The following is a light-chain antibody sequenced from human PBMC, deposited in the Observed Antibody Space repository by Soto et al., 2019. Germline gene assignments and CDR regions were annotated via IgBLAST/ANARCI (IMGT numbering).Light chain of an antibody. CDR3: QQCSNWPPLT. CDR1: QSVGTY. Sequence: EIVLTQSPVTLSLSPGETATLSCRASQSVGTYLAWYQLKSGQAPRLLIYEASKRATGIPARFSGRGSGTDLTLTISSLEPDDFGLYYCQQCSNWPPLTLGGGTKVEIK. V-gene: IGKV3-11*01. CDR2: EAS. J-gene: IGKJ4*01.